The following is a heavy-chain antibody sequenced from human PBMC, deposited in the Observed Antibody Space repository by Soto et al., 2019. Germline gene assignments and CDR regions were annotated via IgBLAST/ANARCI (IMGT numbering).Heavy chain of an antibody. Sequence: PGGSLRLSCAASGFTFDDYGMSWVRQGPGKGLEWVSGINWNGGSTGYADSVKGRFTISRDSSKNTVSPEMTSLRAEDTSVYYCAKGGRQWLVTSDFNYSGQGALVTVST. CDR1: GFTFDDYG. D-gene: IGHD6-19*01. CDR3: AKGGRQWLVTSDFNY. J-gene: IGHJ4*02. V-gene: IGHV3-20*04. CDR2: INWNGGST.